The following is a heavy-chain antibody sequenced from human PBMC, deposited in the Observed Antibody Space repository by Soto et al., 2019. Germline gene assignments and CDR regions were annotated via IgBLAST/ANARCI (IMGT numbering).Heavy chain of an antibody. CDR1: GVSFSGYH. D-gene: IGHD4-17*01. Sequence: SETLSLTCAVYGVSFSGYHWTWIRQPPGRGLDWIGEITHRGSPNYNPSLKSRVTISIDTSKNQFSLNLRSVTAADTAVYYCARIPGSDYSDPHDFWGQGNLVTVS. V-gene: IGHV4-34*01. CDR2: ITHRGSP. CDR3: ARIPGSDYSDPHDF. J-gene: IGHJ4*02.